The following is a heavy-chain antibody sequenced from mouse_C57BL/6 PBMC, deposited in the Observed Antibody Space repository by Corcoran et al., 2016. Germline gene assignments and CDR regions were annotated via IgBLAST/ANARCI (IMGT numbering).Heavy chain of an antibody. CDR3: ARWGVVEGVFAY. CDR2: INPNNGGT. J-gene: IGHJ3*01. V-gene: IGHV1-26*01. CDR1: GYTFTDYY. Sequence: EVQLQQSGPELVKPGASVKISCKASGYTFTDYYMNWVKQSHGKSLEWIGDINPNNGGTSYNQKFKGKATLTVDKSSSTAYMELRSLTSEDSAVYYCARWGVVEGVFAYWGQGTLVTVSA. D-gene: IGHD1-1*01.